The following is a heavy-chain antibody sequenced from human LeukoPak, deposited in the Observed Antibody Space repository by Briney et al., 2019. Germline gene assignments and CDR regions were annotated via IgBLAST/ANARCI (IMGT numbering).Heavy chain of an antibody. CDR2: FDPEDGET. Sequence: GASVKVSCKVSGYTLTELSMHWVRQAPGKGLEWMGGFDPEDGETIYAQKFQGRVTMTEDTSTDTAYMELSSLRSEDTAVYYCATHLLRYFDWFKPYCFDYWGQGTLVTVSS. CDR3: ATHLLRYFDWFKPYCFDY. D-gene: IGHD3-9*01. J-gene: IGHJ4*02. V-gene: IGHV1-24*01. CDR1: GYTLTELS.